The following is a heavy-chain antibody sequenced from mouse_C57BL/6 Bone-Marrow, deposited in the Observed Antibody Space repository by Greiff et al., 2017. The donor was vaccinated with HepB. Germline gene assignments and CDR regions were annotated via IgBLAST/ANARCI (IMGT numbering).Heavy chain of an antibody. CDR1: GFTFSDYG. CDR2: ISSGSSTI. J-gene: IGHJ3*01. V-gene: IGHV5-17*01. CDR3: ASVAWFAY. Sequence: DVMLVESGGGLVKPGGSLKLSCAASGFTFSDYGMHWVRQAPEKGLEWVAYISSGSSTIYYADTVKGRFTISRDTAKNTLFLQMTSLRSEDTAMYYCASVAWFAYWGQGTLVTVSA.